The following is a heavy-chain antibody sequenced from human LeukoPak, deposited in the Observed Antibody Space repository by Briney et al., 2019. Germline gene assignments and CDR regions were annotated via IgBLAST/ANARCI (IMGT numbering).Heavy chain of an antibody. Sequence: ASVKVSCKASGYTFTSYAMNWVRQAPGQGLEWMGWINTNTGNPTYAQGFTGRFVFSLDTSVSTAYLQISSLKAEDTAVYYCARGDIVVVPAANNWFDPWGQGTLVTVSS. J-gene: IGHJ5*02. CDR3: ARGDIVVVPAANNWFDP. V-gene: IGHV7-4-1*02. D-gene: IGHD2-2*01. CDR1: GYTFTSYA. CDR2: INTNTGNP.